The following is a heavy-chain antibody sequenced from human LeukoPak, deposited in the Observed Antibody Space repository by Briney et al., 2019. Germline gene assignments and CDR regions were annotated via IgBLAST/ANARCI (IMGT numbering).Heavy chain of an antibody. CDR3: AISPQRLRYFDWLPQGGENWFDP. V-gene: IGHV4-4*07. J-gene: IGHJ5*02. CDR2: IYTSGST. D-gene: IGHD3-9*01. CDR1: GGSISSYY. Sequence: PSEILSLTCTVSGGSISSYYWSWIRQPAGKGLEWIGRIYTSGSTNYNPSLKSRVTMSVDTSKNQFSLKLSSVTAGDTAVYYCAISPQRLRYFDWLPQGGENWFDPWGQGTLVTVSS.